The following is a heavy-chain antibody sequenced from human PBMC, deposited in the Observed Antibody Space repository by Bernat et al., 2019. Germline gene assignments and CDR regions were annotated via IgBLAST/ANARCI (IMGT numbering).Heavy chain of an antibody. CDR1: GFTFTNYW. CDR2: VRKDGSDK. J-gene: IGHJ4*02. CDR3: VKILDTDRWNDLDH. V-gene: IGHV3-7*03. D-gene: IGHD3/OR15-3a*01. Sequence: EVQLVESGGGLVQPGGSLRLPCAASGFTFTNYWAGWVRQAPGKGLEWVAIVRKDGSDKWYVDSVKGRFTSSRDNAKNSLYLRMNSLRVEDTAVYYCVKILDTDRWNDLDHWGQGTLVTVSS.